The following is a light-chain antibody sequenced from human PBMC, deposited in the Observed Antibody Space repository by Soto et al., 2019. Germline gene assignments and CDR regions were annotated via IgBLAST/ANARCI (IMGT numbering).Light chain of an antibody. CDR3: QHYHSYWT. Sequence: DFQMPQSPSTLSASVGDRVTITCRASQNIRSRLAWFKQKPGKAPKLLIYDASSLESGVPQRFRGSGSGTEFTLTISSLQTDDFSTDDCQHYHSYWTFGQGTKVDI. J-gene: IGKJ1*01. CDR1: QNIRSR. CDR2: DAS. V-gene: IGKV1-5*01.